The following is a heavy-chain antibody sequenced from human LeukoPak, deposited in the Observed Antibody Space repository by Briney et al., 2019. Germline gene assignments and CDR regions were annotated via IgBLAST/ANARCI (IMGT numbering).Heavy chain of an antibody. J-gene: IGHJ6*02. Sequence: ASVKVSCKASGGTFSSYAISWVRPAPGQGLEWMGRIIPILGIANYAQKFQGRVTITADKSTSTAYMELSSLRSEDTAVYYCARAFYYDSSGYYYYYGMDVWGQGTTVTVSS. CDR2: IIPILGIA. V-gene: IGHV1-69*04. CDR1: GGTFSSYA. CDR3: ARAFYYDSSGYYYYYGMDV. D-gene: IGHD3-22*01.